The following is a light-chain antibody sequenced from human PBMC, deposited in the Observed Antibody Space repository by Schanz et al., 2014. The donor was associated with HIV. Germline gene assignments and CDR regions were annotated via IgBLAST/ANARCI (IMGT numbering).Light chain of an antibody. CDR2: DAS. CDR3: QQYDNWPRT. CDR1: QSVSSSY. V-gene: IGKV3-15*01. J-gene: IGKJ1*01. Sequence: EIVLTQSPGTLSLSPGERATLSCRASQSVSSSYFAWYQQKPGQAPRLLIYDASTRATGIPARFSGSGSGTEFTLTISSLQSEDFAVYYCQQYDNWPRTFGQGTKVEIK.